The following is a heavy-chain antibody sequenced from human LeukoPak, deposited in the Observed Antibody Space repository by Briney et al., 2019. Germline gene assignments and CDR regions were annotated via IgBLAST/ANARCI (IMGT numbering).Heavy chain of an antibody. CDR2: IYPGDSDT. CDR1: GYSFTSYW. D-gene: IGHD3-22*01. J-gene: IGHJ4*02. V-gene: IGHV5-51*01. CDR3: ARGATYYYDSSGFVIT. Sequence: GESLQISCKGSGYSFTSYWIGWVRQMPGKGLEWMGIIYPGDSDTRYSPSFQGQVTISADKSISTAYLQWSSLKASDTAMYYCARGATYYYDSSGFVITWGQGTLVTVSS.